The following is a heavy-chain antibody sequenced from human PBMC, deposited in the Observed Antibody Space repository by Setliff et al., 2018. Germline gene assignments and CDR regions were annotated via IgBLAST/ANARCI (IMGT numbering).Heavy chain of an antibody. CDR3: ARAHTWSLPNDNSGYPGWFDP. D-gene: IGHD3-22*01. CDR2: IYGTGST. Sequence: KPSETLSLTCTVSGDSISSRTYYWSWIRQPAERGLEWIGHIYGTGSTSYNPSLKSRVTMSVDTTKNHVSLKLSSVTAADTAVYYCARAHTWSLPNDNSGYPGWFDPWGQGTLVTVSS. V-gene: IGHV4-61*09. CDR1: GDSISSRTYY. J-gene: IGHJ5*02.